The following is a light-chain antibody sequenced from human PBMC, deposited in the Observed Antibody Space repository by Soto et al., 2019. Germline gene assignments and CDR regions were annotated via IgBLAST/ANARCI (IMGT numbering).Light chain of an antibody. J-gene: IGKJ1*01. V-gene: IGKV3-20*01. CDR1: QSVSRY. CDR3: QQYGSSLPWT. Sequence: EIVLTQSPGTLSLSPGERATLSCRSSQSVSRYLAWYQQKPGQAPSLLIYGASTRATGIPDRFSGSGSGTDFTLTITRLEPEDFAVFYCQQYGSSLPWTFGQGTKVDIK. CDR2: GAS.